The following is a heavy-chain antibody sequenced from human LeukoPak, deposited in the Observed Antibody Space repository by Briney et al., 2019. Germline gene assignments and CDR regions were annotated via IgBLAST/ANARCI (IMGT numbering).Heavy chain of an antibody. V-gene: IGHV1-69*05. Sequence: SVKVSCKASGGTFSSYAISWVRQAPGQGLEWMGGIIPIFGTANYAQKFQGRVTMTRDTSISTAYMELSRLRSDDTAVYYCARIYYYGSSGSRGAFDIWGQGTMVTVSS. CDR3: ARIYYYGSSGSRGAFDI. CDR2: IIPIFGTA. CDR1: GGTFSSYA. J-gene: IGHJ3*02. D-gene: IGHD3-22*01.